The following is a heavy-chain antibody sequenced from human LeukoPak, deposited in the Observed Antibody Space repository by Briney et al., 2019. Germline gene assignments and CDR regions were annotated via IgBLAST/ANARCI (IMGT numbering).Heavy chain of an antibody. J-gene: IGHJ3*01. CDR2: IFYNGGS. Sequence: SETLSLTCSVSGDSMSSRGYLWTWMRQHPGKGLEWIGYIFYNGGSYYSPSLQSRLTISVDTSQKQFSLKMSSVTAADTAVYYCVRLTCSGSSCSGGGAFDVWGQGTVVTVSS. D-gene: IGHD2-2*01. CDR1: GDSMSSRGYL. V-gene: IGHV4-31*03. CDR3: VRLTCSGSSCSGGGAFDV.